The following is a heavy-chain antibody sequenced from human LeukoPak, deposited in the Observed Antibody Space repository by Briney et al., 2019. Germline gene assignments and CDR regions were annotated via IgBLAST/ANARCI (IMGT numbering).Heavy chain of an antibody. J-gene: IGHJ5*02. V-gene: IGHV3-74*01. CDR2: IYSDGSNT. D-gene: IGHD3-16*01. Sequence: GGSLRLSCAASGFTFSSYWMHWVRQVPGKGLVWVSRIYSDGSNTSYADFVKGRFTISRDNAKNTLYLQMNSLRADDTAVYYCAGVGTDLWNRFDPWGQGTLVTVSS. CDR3: AGVGTDLWNRFDP. CDR1: GFTFSSYW.